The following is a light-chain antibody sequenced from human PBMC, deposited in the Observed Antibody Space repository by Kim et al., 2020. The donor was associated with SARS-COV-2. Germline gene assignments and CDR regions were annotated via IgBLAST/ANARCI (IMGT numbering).Light chain of an antibody. CDR3: CSYAGSSTWV. CDR2: EVR. J-gene: IGLJ3*02. V-gene: IGLV2-23*02. Sequence: GQSITISCTGTSSDVGSYNLVSWYQQHPGKAPKLMISEVRKRPSGVSNRFSGSKSGNTASLTISGLQAEDEADYYCCSYAGSSTWVFGGGTQLTVL. CDR1: SSDVGSYNL.